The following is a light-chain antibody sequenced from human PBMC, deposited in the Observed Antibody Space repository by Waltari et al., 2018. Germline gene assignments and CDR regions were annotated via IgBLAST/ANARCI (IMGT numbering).Light chain of an antibody. CDR1: QSISSY. Sequence: DIQMTQSPFSLSASVGDRVTITCRASQSISSYLNCYQQKPGKAPKLLIYAASSLQSGVPSRFSGSGSGTDFTLTISSLQPEDFATYYCQQSYSTLGYTFCQGTKLEI. V-gene: IGKV1-39*01. CDR2: AAS. J-gene: IGKJ2*01. CDR3: QQSYSTLGYT.